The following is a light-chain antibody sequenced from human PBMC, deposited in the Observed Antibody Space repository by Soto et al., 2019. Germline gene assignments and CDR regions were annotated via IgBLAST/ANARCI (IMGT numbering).Light chain of an antibody. CDR2: VERSGSY. J-gene: IGLJ3*02. V-gene: IGLV4-60*03. Sequence: QSVLTQSSSASASLGSSVKLTCSLSSGHSGYIIAWHQQQPGKAPRYLMKVERSGSYNKGSGVPDRFSGSSSGADRYLTISNLQSEDESDYYCATWDSNTRVFGGGTKLTV. CDR3: ATWDSNTRV. CDR1: SGHSGYI.